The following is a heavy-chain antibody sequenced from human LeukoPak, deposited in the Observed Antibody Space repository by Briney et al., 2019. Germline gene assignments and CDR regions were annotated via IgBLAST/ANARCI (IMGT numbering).Heavy chain of an antibody. CDR2: IYHSGST. CDR1: GGSISSGGYS. Sequence: SQTLSLTCAVSGGSISSGGYSWSWLQQPPGKGLEWIAYIYHSGSTYYNPSLKTRVTISVDRSKNQFSLELSSVTAADTAVYYCARLKVVITGWFDPWGQGTLVTVSS. CDR3: ARLKVVITGWFDP. D-gene: IGHD3-22*01. J-gene: IGHJ5*02. V-gene: IGHV4-30-2*01.